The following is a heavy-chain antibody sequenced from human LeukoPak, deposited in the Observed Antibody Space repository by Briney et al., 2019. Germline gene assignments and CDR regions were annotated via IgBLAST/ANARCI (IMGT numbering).Heavy chain of an antibody. V-gene: IGHV1-18*01. CDR2: ISAYNGNT. CDR3: ARDQGIYNHRIIDS. J-gene: IGHJ4*02. Sequence: GASLKVSCKASGYTFSSYGISWVRQAPGQGLEWMGWISAYNGNTNFAQEFQGRVTMTTDTSTSTASIELRSLRSDDTAVYYCARDQGIYNHRIIDSWGQGTLVTVSS. CDR1: GYTFSSYG. D-gene: IGHD5-12*01.